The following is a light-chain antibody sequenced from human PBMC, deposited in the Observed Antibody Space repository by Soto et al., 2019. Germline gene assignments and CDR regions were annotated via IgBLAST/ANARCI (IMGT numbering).Light chain of an antibody. CDR1: QSINIW. J-gene: IGKJ2*01. V-gene: IGKV1-5*03. CDR3: QQYSSYSYT. CDR2: KAS. Sequence: DIQMTQSPSTLSESVGDRVTIACRASQSINIWLAWYQQKPGKAPKLLIYKASSLESGVPSRFSGSGSGTEFTLTISSLQPDDFATYYCQQYSSYSYTFGQGTKLEIK.